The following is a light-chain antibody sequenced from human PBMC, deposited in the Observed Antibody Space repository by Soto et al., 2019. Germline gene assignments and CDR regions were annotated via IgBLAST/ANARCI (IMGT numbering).Light chain of an antibody. V-gene: IGKV3-20*01. Sequence: EIVLTQSPGTLSLSPGERATLSCRASQSVSSSYLAWYQQKPGQAPRLLIYDASSRATGIPDRFSGSGSGTDFTLTISRLEPEDVAVYFWQQYGSTPYTFGQGTKLEIK. CDR3: QQYGSTPYT. J-gene: IGKJ2*01. CDR1: QSVSSSY. CDR2: DAS.